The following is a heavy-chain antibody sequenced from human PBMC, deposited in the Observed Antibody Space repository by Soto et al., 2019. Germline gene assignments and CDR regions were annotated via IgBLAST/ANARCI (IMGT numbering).Heavy chain of an antibody. Sequence: SETLSLTCAFYVVSFSGYYWSCIRHPPGKWLEWIGEINHSGSTNYNPSLKSRVTISVDTSKNQFSLKLSSVTAADTAVYYCARGMRGRYSYYCMEVWGQGTTVIVSS. J-gene: IGHJ6*01. CDR3: ARGMRGRYSYYCMEV. CDR1: VVSFSGYY. CDR2: INHSGST. V-gene: IGHV4-34*01. D-gene: IGHD3-10*01.